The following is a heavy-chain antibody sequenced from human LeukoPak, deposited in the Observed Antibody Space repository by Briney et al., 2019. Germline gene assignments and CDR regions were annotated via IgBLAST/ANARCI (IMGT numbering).Heavy chain of an antibody. D-gene: IGHD6-19*01. J-gene: IGHJ4*02. V-gene: IGHV3-21*06. CDR2: ITSSSGHI. CDR1: GFTVNNNY. Sequence: PGGSLRLSCAASGFTVNNNYMSWVRQAPGKGLEWVSFITSSSGHIYYADSVKGRFTISRDNAKNSLYLQMNSLRAEDTAVYYCARDHGGGWYGDHFDYWGQGTLVTVSS. CDR3: ARDHGGGWYGDHFDY.